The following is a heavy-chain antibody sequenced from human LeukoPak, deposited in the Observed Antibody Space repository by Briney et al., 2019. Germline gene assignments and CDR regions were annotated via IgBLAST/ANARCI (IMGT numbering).Heavy chain of an antibody. D-gene: IGHD2-21*02. CDR3: AKDVRALQGY. J-gene: IGHJ4*02. CDR1: VCTFSSYC. Sequence: GCSLTLSCPASVCTFSSYCIHELRQAPGKGLEGVAFIRYDGSNKYYADSVKGRFTISRDNSKNTLYLQMNSLRAEDTAVYYCAKDVRALQGYWGQGTLVTVSS. CDR2: IRYDGSNK. V-gene: IGHV3-30*02.